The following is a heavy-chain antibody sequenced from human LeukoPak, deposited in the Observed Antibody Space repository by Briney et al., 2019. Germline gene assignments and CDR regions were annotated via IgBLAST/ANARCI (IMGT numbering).Heavy chain of an antibody. CDR2: ITSSGTYI. V-gene: IGHV3-21*01. J-gene: IGHJ6*04. Sequence: GGSLRLSCAASGFTFNDYNMNWVRQAPGRALEWVSSITSSGTYIFYADSVKGRFTISRDNAKNSLYLQMNSLRAEDTAVYYCAKIGIVALDVWGKGTTVTVTS. CDR1: GFTFNDYN. CDR3: AKIGIVALDV. D-gene: IGHD6-13*01.